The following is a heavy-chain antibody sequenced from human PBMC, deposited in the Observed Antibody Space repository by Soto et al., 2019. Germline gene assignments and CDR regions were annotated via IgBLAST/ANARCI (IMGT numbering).Heavy chain of an antibody. CDR2: ISTSGGST. J-gene: IGHJ4*02. V-gene: IGHV3-23*01. CDR1: GFTFSTYA. D-gene: IGHD2-2*01. CDR3: ATILCSAVQE. Sequence: EVQLLESGGGLVQPGGSLRLSCAASGFTFSTYAMTWVRQAPGKGLEWVSSISTSGGSTYYADSVKGRFTISGDNSKNTLYLQMNSLRAEDTAVYYCATILCSAVQEWGQGTLVTVSS.